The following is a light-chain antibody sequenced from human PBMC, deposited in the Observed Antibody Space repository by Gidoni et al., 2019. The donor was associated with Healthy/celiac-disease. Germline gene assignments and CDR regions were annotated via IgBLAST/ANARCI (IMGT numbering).Light chain of an antibody. V-gene: IGLV3-21*04. J-gene: IGLJ2*01. Sequence: SYVLTQPPSVSVAPGKTARITCRGNNIGSKSVHWYQQKPGQAPVLVIYYDSDRPTGIPERFSGSNSGNTATLTISRVEAGDEADYYCQVWDSSSDHVVFGGGTKLTAL. CDR3: QVWDSSSDHVV. CDR1: NIGSKS. CDR2: YDS.